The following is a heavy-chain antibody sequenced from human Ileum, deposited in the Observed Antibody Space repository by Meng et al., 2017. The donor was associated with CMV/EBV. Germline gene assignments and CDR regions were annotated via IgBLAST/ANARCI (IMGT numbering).Heavy chain of an antibody. CDR3: AKDSGYYGSGTSYKDQYFDY. D-gene: IGHD3-10*01. Sequence: FKSYGVHWVRQAPCKWLQWVSFIRWDGNNKYYAYSVKGRFTISRDNSRNTLRLQMNSLRPEDTAVYYCAKDSGYYGSGTSYKDQYFDYWGQGALVTVSS. J-gene: IGHJ4*02. CDR2: IRWDGNNK. V-gene: IGHV3-30*02. CDR1: FKSYG.